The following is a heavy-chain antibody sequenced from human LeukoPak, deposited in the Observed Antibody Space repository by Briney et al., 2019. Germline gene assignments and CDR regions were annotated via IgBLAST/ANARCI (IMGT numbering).Heavy chain of an antibody. Sequence: ASVKVSCKASGYTFTSYAMNWVRQAPGPGLEWMGWINTNTGNPTYAQGFTGRFVFSLDTSVSTAYLQISSLKAEDTAVYYCAREDIVVVVAAKNGMDVWGQGTTVTVSS. D-gene: IGHD2-15*01. CDR3: AREDIVVVVAAKNGMDV. CDR1: GYTFTSYA. CDR2: INTNTGNP. V-gene: IGHV7-4-1*02. J-gene: IGHJ6*02.